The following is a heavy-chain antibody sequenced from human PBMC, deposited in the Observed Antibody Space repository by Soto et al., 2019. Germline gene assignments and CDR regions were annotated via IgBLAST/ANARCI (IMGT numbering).Heavy chain of an antibody. Sequence: ASVKVSCKASGYTFTSYGISWVRQAPGQGLEWMGWISAYNGNTNYAQKLQGRVTMTTDTSTSPAYMELRSLRSDDTAVYYCARDGSGWYVYYYGMDVWGQGTMVTVSS. CDR3: ARDGSGWYVYYYGMDV. D-gene: IGHD6-19*01. CDR1: GYTFTSYG. V-gene: IGHV1-18*04. J-gene: IGHJ6*02. CDR2: ISAYNGNT.